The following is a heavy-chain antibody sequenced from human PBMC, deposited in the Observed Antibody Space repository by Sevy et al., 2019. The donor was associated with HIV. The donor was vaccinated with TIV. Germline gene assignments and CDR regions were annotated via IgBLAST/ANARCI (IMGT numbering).Heavy chain of an antibody. CDR3: AKDTARRFLEWSNWFDP. CDR2: IRYDGSNE. V-gene: IGHV3-30*02. D-gene: IGHD3-3*01. CDR1: GFTFSSYG. Sequence: GGSLRLSCAASGFTFSSYGMHWVRQAPGKGLEWVAFIRYDGSNEYYADSVKGRFTISRDNSKNTLYLQMNSLRAEDTAVYYCAKDTARRFLEWSNWFDPWGQGTLVTVSS. J-gene: IGHJ5*02.